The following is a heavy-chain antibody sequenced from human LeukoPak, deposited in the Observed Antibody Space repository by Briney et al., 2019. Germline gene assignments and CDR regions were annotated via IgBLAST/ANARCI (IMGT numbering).Heavy chain of an antibody. CDR3: ARGEKIGGHAFDI. V-gene: IGHV1-46*01. Sequence: ASVKVSCKASGYTFTSYYMHWVRQAPGQGLEWMGIINPSGGSTSYAQKFQGRVTMTRDMSTSTVYMGLSSLRSEDTAVYYCARGEKIGGHAFDIWGQGTMVTVSS. CDR2: INPSGGST. J-gene: IGHJ3*02. CDR1: GYTFTSYY. D-gene: IGHD3-16*01.